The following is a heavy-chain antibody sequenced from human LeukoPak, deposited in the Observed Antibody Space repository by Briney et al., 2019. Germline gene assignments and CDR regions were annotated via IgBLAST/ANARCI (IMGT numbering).Heavy chain of an antibody. Sequence: GGSLRLSCAASGFTLSSYGMSWVRQAPGKGLEWVSALSGSGVNTYYADSVKGRFTISRDNSKHTLYLQMNSLRPEDTAIYYCAKFPSSHIVVVVAATWGQGTLVTVSS. CDR1: GFTLSSYG. V-gene: IGHV3-23*01. CDR3: AKFPSSHIVVVVAAT. D-gene: IGHD2-15*01. J-gene: IGHJ5*02. CDR2: LSGSGVNT.